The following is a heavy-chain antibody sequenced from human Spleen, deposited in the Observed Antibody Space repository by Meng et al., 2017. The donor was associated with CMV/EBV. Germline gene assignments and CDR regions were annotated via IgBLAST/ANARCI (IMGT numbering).Heavy chain of an antibody. D-gene: IGHD2-21*01. CDR3: ASRPYCGGDCYTEFDL. Sequence: GGSFSGYYWSWIRQPPGKGLEWIGYIYHSGSTTYNPSLKSRVTISLDTSRNQFSLRLSSVTAADTAVYYCASRPYCGGDCYTEFDLWGRGTLVTVSS. CDR1: GGSFSGYY. V-gene: IGHV4-59*01. J-gene: IGHJ2*01. CDR2: IYHSGST.